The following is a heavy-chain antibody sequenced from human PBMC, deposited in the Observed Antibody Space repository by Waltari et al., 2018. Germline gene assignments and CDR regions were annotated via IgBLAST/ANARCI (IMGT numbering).Heavy chain of an antibody. CDR1: GYTFTSYG. CDR2: ISAYNGNT. D-gene: IGHD2-21*02. V-gene: IGHV1-18*01. Sequence: QVQLVQSGAEVKKPGASVKVSCKASGYTFTSYGISWVRQAPGQGLEWMGWISAYNGNTNHAQKLQGRVTMTTDTSTSTADRELRSRRADDTAVYYCARERGDWNLDYGGQGTLFTVSS. J-gene: IGHJ4*02. CDR3: ARERGDWNLDY.